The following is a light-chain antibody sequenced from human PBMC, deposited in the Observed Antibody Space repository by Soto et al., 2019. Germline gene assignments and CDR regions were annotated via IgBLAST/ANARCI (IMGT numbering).Light chain of an antibody. J-gene: IGKJ4*01. CDR3: QQFSSYPLT. CDR1: QDISNY. V-gene: IGKV1-27*01. Sequence: DIQMTQSPSSLSASVGDTVTITCRASQDISNYLAWFQQKPGEAPKLLIYGPSTLESGVPSRFSGGKSGTDFTLTISGLQPEDVAIYYCQQFSSYPLTFGGGTKVEIK. CDR2: GPS.